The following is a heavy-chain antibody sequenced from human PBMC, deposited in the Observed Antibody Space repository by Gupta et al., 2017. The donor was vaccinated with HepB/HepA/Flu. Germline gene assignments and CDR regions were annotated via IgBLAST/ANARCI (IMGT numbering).Heavy chain of an antibody. V-gene: IGHV3-74*01. D-gene: IGHD6-13*01. CDR1: GFTFSSYW. J-gene: IGHJ4*02. CDR3: ARVYLAAAGTLSY. CDR2: INSDGTIT. Sequence: EEQLVESGGGLVQPGGSLRLSCTASGFTFSSYWMHWVRQAPGKGLVWVSRINSDGTITNYADCVKGRFTISRDNAKNTLYLQMNSLRADDTAVYYCARVYLAAAGTLSYWGQGTLVTVSS.